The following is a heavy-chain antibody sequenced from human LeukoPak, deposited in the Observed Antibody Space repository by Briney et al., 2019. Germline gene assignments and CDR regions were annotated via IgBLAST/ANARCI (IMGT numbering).Heavy chain of an antibody. CDR2: INPNSGGT. J-gene: IGHJ4*02. Sequence: ASVKVSCKASGYTFTGYYMHWVRQAPGQGLEWMGWINPNSGGTNYAQKLQGRVTMTTDTSTSTAYMELRSLRSDDTAVYYCARFIAAAEALDYWGQGTLVTVSS. CDR1: GYTFTGYY. CDR3: ARFIAAAEALDY. V-gene: IGHV1-2*02. D-gene: IGHD6-13*01.